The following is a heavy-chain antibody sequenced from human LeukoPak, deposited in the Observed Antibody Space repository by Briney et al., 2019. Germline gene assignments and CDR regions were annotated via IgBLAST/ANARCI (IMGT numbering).Heavy chain of an antibody. V-gene: IGHV3-23*01. Sequence: GGSLRLSCAASGFTFGDYAMNWVRQAPGRGLEWISGIRVSGGSTLYADSVKGRFTISRANSKNTLYLQMNSLRAEDTAVYYCAKPPPYYYDSSGPVNIWGQGTMVTVSS. J-gene: IGHJ3*02. CDR1: GFTFGDYA. D-gene: IGHD3-22*01. CDR2: IRVSGGST. CDR3: AKPPPYYYDSSGPVNI.